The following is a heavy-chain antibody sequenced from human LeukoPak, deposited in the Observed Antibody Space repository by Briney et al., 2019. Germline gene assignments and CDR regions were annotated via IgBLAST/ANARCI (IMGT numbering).Heavy chain of an antibody. D-gene: IGHD2-2*01. V-gene: IGHV3-9*03. CDR1: GFTFDDYA. CDR2: ISWSGGSI. Sequence: GRSLRLSCAASGFTFDDYAMHWVRQAPGKGLEWVSGISWSGGSIAYADSVKGRFTISRDNDKNSLYLQMNSLRAEDMALYYCAKDMVYQLLVGDAFDIWGQGTMVTVSS. CDR3: AKDMVYQLLVGDAFDI. J-gene: IGHJ3*02.